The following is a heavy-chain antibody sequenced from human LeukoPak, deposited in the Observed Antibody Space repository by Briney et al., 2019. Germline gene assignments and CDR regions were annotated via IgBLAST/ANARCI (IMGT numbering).Heavy chain of an antibody. V-gene: IGHV3-23*01. CDR1: GFTFSSYA. J-gene: IGHJ4*02. CDR3: AKDRRFLEWLWADY. Sequence: PGGSLRLSCAAPGFTFSSYAMSWVRQAPGKGLEWVSAISGSGGSTYYADSVKGRFTISRDNSKNTLYLQMNSLRAEDTAVYYCAKDRRFLEWLWADYWGQGTLVTVSS. D-gene: IGHD3-3*01. CDR2: ISGSGGST.